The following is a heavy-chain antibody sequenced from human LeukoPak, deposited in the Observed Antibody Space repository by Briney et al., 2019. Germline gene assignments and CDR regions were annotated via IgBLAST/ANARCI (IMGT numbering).Heavy chain of an antibody. CDR2: INSDGSST. D-gene: IGHD3-10*01. J-gene: IGHJ5*02. CDR1: GFTFSSYW. V-gene: IGHV3-74*01. CDR3: ASNSMVRGVNNWFDP. Sequence: GRSLRLSCAASGFTFSSYWMHWVRQAPGKGLVWVSRINSDGSSTSYADSVKGRFTISRDNAKNTLYLQMNSLRAEDTAVYYCASNSMVRGVNNWFDPWGQGTLVTVSS.